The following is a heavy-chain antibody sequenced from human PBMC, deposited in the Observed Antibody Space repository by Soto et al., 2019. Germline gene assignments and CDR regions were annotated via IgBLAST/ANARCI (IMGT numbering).Heavy chain of an antibody. CDR3: ARPFFEAANRGSDY. Sequence: QVHLVQSGAEVRKPGASVKVSCKSSGYTFTTYSMHWVRQAPGQRLEWMGWIDRANGDAKYSEKFQGRVTMSRDTSAGTDYMELRGLRSEDTAIYYCARPFFEAANRGSDYWGQGTLVTVSS. D-gene: IGHD6-25*01. J-gene: IGHJ4*02. CDR1: GYTFTTYS. CDR2: IDRANGDA. V-gene: IGHV1-3*01.